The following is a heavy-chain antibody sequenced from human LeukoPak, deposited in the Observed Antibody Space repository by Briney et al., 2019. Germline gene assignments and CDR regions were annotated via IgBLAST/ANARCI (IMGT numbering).Heavy chain of an antibody. CDR1: GGTFSSYA. J-gene: IGHJ4*02. CDR3: ARAKGIARYYFDY. V-gene: IGHV1-69*13. Sequence: SVKVSCKASGGTFSSYAISWVRQAPGQGLEWMGGIIPTFGTANYAQKFQGRVTITADESTSTAYMELSSLRSEDTAVYYCARAKGIARYYFDYWGQGTLVTVSS. D-gene: IGHD6-13*01. CDR2: IIPTFGTA.